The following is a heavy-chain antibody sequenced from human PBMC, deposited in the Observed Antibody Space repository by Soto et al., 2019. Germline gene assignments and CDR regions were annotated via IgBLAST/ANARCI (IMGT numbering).Heavy chain of an antibody. CDR2: IYYSGST. CDR1: GGSISSYY. CDR3: ARDRGGIVVASNPLGEWFDP. Sequence: SETLSLTCTVSGGSISSYYWSWIRQPPGKGLEWIGYIYYSGSTNYNPSLKSRVTISVDTSKNQFSLKLSSVTAADTAVYYCARDRGGIVVASNPLGEWFDPWGPGTLVTVSS. J-gene: IGHJ5*02. D-gene: IGHD2-15*01. V-gene: IGHV4-59*01.